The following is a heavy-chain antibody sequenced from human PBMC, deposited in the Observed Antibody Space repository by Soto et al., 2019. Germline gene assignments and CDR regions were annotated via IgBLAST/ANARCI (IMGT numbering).Heavy chain of an antibody. Sequence: ASVRVSCKASGYTFTSYYMHWVRQAPGQGLEWMGIINPSGGSTSYAQKFQGRVTMTRDTSTSTVYMELSSLRSEDTAVYYCARDFTIFGVVSLYYYSYYGMDVWGQGTTVTVSS. V-gene: IGHV1-46*01. CDR2: INPSGGST. CDR1: GYTFTSYY. D-gene: IGHD3-3*01. J-gene: IGHJ6*02. CDR3: ARDFTIFGVVSLYYYSYYGMDV.